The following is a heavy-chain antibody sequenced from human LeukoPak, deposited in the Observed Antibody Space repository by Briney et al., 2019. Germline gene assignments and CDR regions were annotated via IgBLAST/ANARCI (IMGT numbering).Heavy chain of an antibody. Sequence: PSETLSLTCTVSGGSISSYYWSWIRQPPGKGLEWIGYIYYSGSTNYNPSLKSRVTISVDTSKNQFSLELSSVTAADTAVYYCARDSWYYDSSGYYHVDYFDYWGQGTLVTVSS. CDR2: IYYSGST. J-gene: IGHJ4*02. V-gene: IGHV4-59*01. CDR1: GGSISSYY. CDR3: ARDSWYYDSSGYYHVDYFDY. D-gene: IGHD3-22*01.